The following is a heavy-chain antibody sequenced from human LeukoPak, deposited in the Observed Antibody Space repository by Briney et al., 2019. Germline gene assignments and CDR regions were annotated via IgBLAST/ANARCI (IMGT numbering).Heavy chain of an antibody. D-gene: IGHD3-9*01. V-gene: IGHV4-59*08. CDR3: ARLKFDILTGYYKGGWFDP. CDR1: GGSISSYY. CDR2: IYYSWST. Sequence: SETLSLTCTVSGGSISSYYWSWIRQPPGKGLEWIGYIYYSWSTNYNPSLKSRVTISVDTSKNQFSLKLSSVTAADTAVYYCARLKFDILTGYYKGGWFDPWGQGTLVTVSS. J-gene: IGHJ5*02.